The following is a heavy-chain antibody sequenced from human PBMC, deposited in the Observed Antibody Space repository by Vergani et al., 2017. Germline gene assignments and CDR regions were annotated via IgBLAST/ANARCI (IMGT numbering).Heavy chain of an antibody. CDR1: GGSISSSSYY. J-gene: IGHJ5*02. CDR2: IYYSGST. Sequence: QLQLQESGPGLVKPSETLSLTCTVSGGSISSSSYYWGWIRQPPGKGLEWIGSIYYSGSTYYNPSLKSRVTISVDTSKNQFSLKLSSVTAADTALYYCARNIVGATRNWFDPWGQGTLVTVSS. D-gene: IGHD1-26*01. V-gene: IGHV4-39*01. CDR3: ARNIVGATRNWFDP.